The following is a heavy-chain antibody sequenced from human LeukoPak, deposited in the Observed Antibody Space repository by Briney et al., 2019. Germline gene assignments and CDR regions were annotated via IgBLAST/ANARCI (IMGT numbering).Heavy chain of an antibody. D-gene: IGHD5-18*01. CDR3: ARDSGWSDTAMVQDY. V-gene: IGHV4-34*01. CDR2: INHSGST. Sequence: SETLSLTCAVYGGSFSGYYWSWISQPPPKELEWIGEINHSGSTNYNPSLKSRVTISVDTSKNQFSLKLSSVTAADTAVYYCARDSGWSDTAMVQDYWGQGTLVTVSS. J-gene: IGHJ4*02. CDR1: GGSFSGYY.